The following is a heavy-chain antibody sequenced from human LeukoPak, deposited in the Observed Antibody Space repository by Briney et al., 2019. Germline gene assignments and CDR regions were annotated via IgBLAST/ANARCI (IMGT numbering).Heavy chain of an antibody. CDR1: GGSISTGGYY. CDR2: IYWTETT. J-gene: IGHJ6*02. V-gene: IGHV4-31*03. Sequence: PSETLSLTCSVSGGSISTGGYYWSWIRQHPGKGLEWIGNIYWTETTYSSSSLKSRVSFSVDTSQNQFSLKLSSVTAADTAVYYCARVEQMVRGVIRRYYGMDVWGQGTTVTVSS. D-gene: IGHD3-10*01. CDR3: ARVEQMVRGVIRRYYGMDV.